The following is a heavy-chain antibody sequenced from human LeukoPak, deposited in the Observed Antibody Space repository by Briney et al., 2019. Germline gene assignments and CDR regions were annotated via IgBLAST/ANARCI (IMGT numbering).Heavy chain of an antibody. J-gene: IGHJ6*02. D-gene: IGHD6-19*01. V-gene: IGHV3-30*18. CDR1: GFTFGSYG. CDR2: ISYDGSNK. CDR3: AKDSSGWYGYYYGMDV. Sequence: GGSLRLSCAASGFTFGSYGMHWVRQAPGKGLEWVAVISYDGSNKYYADSVKGRFTISRDNSKNTLYLQMNSLRAEDTAVYYCAKDSSGWYGYYYGMDVWGQGTTVTVSS.